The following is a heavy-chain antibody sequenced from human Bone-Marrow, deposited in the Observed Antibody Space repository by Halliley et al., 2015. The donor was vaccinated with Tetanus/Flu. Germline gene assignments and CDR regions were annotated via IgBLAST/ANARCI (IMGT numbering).Heavy chain of an antibody. V-gene: IGHV3-21*06. CDR1: RFDFSTHS. J-gene: IGHJ4*02. D-gene: IGHD6-19*01. Sequence: SLRLSCAASRFDFSTHSMNWVRQAPGKGLEWVSSISGSGAYTFYADSVKGRFTISRDNAKNSLYLQMNSLRAEDTAIYYCARDPAVVVQWVAGTGHPSDYWGQGTLVTVSS. CDR3: ARDPAVVVQWVAGTGHPSDY. CDR2: ISGSGAYT.